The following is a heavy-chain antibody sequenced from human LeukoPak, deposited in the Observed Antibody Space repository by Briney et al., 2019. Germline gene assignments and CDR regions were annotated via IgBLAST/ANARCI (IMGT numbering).Heavy chain of an antibody. D-gene: IGHD4-23*01. CDR1: GYSFTTYY. J-gene: IGHJ4*02. CDR3: ARNLAVTLKH. Sequence: ASVKVSCKASGYSFTTYYMHWVRQAPGQGLEWVGIINCSSGSTNYAQKFQGRVTMTRDTSTSTVYMELSGLRSEDTAVYYCARNLAVTLKHWAQGTLVTVSS. CDR2: INCSSGST. V-gene: IGHV1-46*01.